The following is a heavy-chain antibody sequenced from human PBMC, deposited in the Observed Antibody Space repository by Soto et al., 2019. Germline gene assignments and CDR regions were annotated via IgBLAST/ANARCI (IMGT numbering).Heavy chain of an antibody. Sequence: QVQLQQWGAGLLKPSETLSLTCAVYGGPFSGYYWIWIRQPPGKGLGWIGEINDSGSTNYNPSLNSRVTISVETSKTQFSLKLSSVTAADTAVYYCARSRFRGGYNLWGQGNLVTVSS. CDR2: INDSGST. J-gene: IGHJ4*02. V-gene: IGHV4-34*01. D-gene: IGHD5-12*01. CDR3: ARSRFRGGYNL. CDR1: GGPFSGYY.